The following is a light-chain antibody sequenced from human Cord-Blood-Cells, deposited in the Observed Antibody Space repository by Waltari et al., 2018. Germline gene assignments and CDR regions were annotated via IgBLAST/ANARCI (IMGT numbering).Light chain of an antibody. CDR3: QQYGSSRT. V-gene: IGKV3D-20*01. J-gene: IGKJ1*01. Sequence: DIVFTQSPATLSLSPGERATLPCVANQSVSNSYVAWYQQKPGLAPTLLIYDASSRATGNPDRFSGSWSGTDFTLTISRLEPEDFAVYYCQQYGSSRTFGQGTKVEIK. CDR2: DAS. CDR1: QSVSNSY.